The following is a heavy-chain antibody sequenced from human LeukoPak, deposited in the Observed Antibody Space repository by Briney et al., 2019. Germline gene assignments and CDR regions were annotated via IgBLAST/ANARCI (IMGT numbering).Heavy chain of an antibody. CDR2: IYYSGST. V-gene: IGHV4-59*01. Sequence: SETLSLTCTVSGDSISSYYWSRIRQPPGKGLEWIGYIYYSGSTNYNPSLKSRVTISVDTSKNQFSLKLSSVTAADTAVYYCARENDFWSGSPFDPWGQGTLVTVSS. D-gene: IGHD3-3*01. CDR3: ARENDFWSGSPFDP. CDR1: GDSISSYY. J-gene: IGHJ5*02.